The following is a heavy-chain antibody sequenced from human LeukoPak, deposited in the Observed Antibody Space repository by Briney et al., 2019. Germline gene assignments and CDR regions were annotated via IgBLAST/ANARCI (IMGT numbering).Heavy chain of an antibody. V-gene: IGHV3-30*03. CDR3: ARDPTYYYDSSGYFGCDY. CDR1: GFTFSDYG. J-gene: IGHJ4*02. D-gene: IGHD3-22*01. CDR2: ISYDGSNK. Sequence: GGSLRLSCAASGFTFSDYGLHWVRQAPGKGLEWVAVISYDGSNKYYADSVKGRFTISRDNSKNTLYLQMNSLRTEDTAVYYCARDPTYYYDSSGYFGCDYWGQGTLVTVSS.